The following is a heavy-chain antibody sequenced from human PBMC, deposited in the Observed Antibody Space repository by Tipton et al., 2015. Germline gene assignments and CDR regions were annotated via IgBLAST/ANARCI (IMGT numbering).Heavy chain of an antibody. J-gene: IGHJ6*02. CDR2: ISSNGST. V-gene: IGHV4-61*02. Sequence: TLSLTCNVSGGSININYYYWSWVRQPAGQGLEWIGRISSNGSTFHNPSLKSRVTLSLDMSKTQFSLKLSSVTAADTAVYYCVRARFYGLGNSIRVGMDVWGQGTTVTVSS. CDR1: GGSININYYY. CDR3: VRARFYGLGNSIRVGMDV. D-gene: IGHD3-10*01.